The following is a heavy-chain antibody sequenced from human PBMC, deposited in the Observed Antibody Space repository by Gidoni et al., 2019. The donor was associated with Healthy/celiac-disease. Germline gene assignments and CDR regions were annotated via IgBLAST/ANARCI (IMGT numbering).Heavy chain of an antibody. D-gene: IGHD2-2*01. J-gene: IGHJ4*02. CDR3: ARDGVLGYCSSTSCYSVDY. CDR2: IYHSGST. CDR1: GYSISSGYY. V-gene: IGHV4-38-2*02. Sequence: QVQLQESGPGLVKPSDPLSPTCPVSGYSISSGYYWGWIRQPPGEGLEWIGSIYHSGSTYYNPSLKSRVTISVETSKNQFSLKLSSVTAADTAVDYCARDGVLGYCSSTSCYSVDYWGQGTLVTVSS.